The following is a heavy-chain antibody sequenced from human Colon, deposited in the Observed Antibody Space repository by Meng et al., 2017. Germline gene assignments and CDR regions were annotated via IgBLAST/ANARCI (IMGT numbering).Heavy chain of an antibody. CDR3: ARDHAPFDYGLSRPGLDP. V-gene: IGHV4-4*07. CDR1: GGSISGYY. D-gene: IGHD3-16*01. J-gene: IGHJ5*02. Sequence: GSLRLSCNVSGGSISGYYWNWIRQPVGKGLEWIGRIRGSGSTNFNPSLKGRVTMSVDTSKNQFSLKLYSVTAADTAVYFCARDHAPFDYGLSRPGLDPWGQGTLVTVSS. CDR2: IRGSGST.